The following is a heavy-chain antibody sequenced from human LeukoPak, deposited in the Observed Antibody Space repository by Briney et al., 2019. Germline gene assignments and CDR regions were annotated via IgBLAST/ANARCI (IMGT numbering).Heavy chain of an antibody. CDR3: AREIWFGEGYFDY. J-gene: IGHJ4*02. CDR2: IYYSGST. CDR1: GGSISSYS. V-gene: IGHV4-59*01. Sequence: PSESLSLTCTVSGGSISSYSWSWIRQPPGKGLEWIGYIYYSGSTNYNPSLKSRVTISVDTSKNQFSLKLSSVTAADTAVYYCAREIWFGEGYFDYWGQGTLVTVSS. D-gene: IGHD3-10*01.